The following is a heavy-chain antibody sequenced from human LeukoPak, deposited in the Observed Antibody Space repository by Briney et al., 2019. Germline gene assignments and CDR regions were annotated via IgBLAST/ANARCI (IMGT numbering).Heavy chain of an antibody. CDR1: GDSISGYC. J-gene: IGHJ4*02. CDR2: IYTSGST. CDR3: ARDRSASYRFDY. V-gene: IGHV4-4*07. D-gene: IGHD1-26*01. Sequence: PSETLSLTCSVSGDSISGYCWSWIRQPAGKGLEWIGRIYTSGSTNYNPSLKSRVTMSVDTSKNQFSLNLSSATAADTAVYYCARDRSASYRFDYWGQGTLVTVSS.